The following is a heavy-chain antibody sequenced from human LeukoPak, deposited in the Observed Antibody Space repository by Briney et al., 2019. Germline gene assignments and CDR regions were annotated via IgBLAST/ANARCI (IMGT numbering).Heavy chain of an antibody. Sequence: SETLSLTCTVSGGSISSYYWSWIRQPPGKGLEWIGYIYYSGSTNYNPSLKSRVTISVDTSKNRFSLKLSSVTAADTAVYYCARGRARYYDSWFDPWGQGTLVTVSS. CDR3: ARGRARYYDSWFDP. CDR2: IYYSGST. CDR1: GGSISSYY. J-gene: IGHJ5*02. D-gene: IGHD3-22*01. V-gene: IGHV4-59*01.